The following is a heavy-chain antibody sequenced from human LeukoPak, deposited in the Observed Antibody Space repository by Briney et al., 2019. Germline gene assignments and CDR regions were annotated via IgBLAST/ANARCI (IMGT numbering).Heavy chain of an antibody. Sequence: SETLSLTCTVSGGSISDYYWNWIRQPPGKGLECIGYIYYSGSTNYHPSLKSRVTISLDTSKNQFSLELSSVTAAGAAVYYCARGLRGYRFGTIDYWGQGTLVPVSS. CDR1: GGSISDYY. V-gene: IGHV4-59*01. J-gene: IGHJ4*02. CDR3: ARGLRGYRFGTIDY. CDR2: IYYSGST. D-gene: IGHD5-18*01.